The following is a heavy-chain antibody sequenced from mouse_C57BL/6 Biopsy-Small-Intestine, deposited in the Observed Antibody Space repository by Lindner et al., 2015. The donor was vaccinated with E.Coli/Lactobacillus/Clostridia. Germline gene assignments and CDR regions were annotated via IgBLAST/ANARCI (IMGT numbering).Heavy chain of an antibody. Sequence: EVQLQESGPSLVRPSQTLSLTCTVTGFSINSDCYWIWIRQFPGNKLEYIGYTFYSGITYYNPSLESRTYVTRDTSKNQFSLKLSSVTTEDTATYYCARDYYSNGDWYFDVWGTGTTVTVSS. D-gene: IGHD2-5*01. J-gene: IGHJ1*03. CDR3: ARDYYSNGDWYFDV. CDR2: TFYSGIT. V-gene: IGHV3-3*01. CDR1: GFSINSDCY.